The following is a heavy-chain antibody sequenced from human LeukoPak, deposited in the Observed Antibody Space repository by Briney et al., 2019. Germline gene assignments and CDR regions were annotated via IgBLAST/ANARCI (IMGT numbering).Heavy chain of an antibody. V-gene: IGHV4-59*08. D-gene: IGHD3-22*01. Sequence: PSETLSLTCTVSGGSISSYYWSWIRQPPGKGLEWIGYIYYSGSTNYNPSLKSRVTISVVTSKNQFSLKLSSVTAADTAVYYCARLPYDSSGYYAGFDYWGQGTLVTVSS. CDR2: IYYSGST. CDR1: GGSISSYY. CDR3: ARLPYDSSGYYAGFDY. J-gene: IGHJ4*02.